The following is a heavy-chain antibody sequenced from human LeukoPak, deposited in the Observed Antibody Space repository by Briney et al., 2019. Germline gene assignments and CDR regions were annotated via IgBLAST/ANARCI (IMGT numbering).Heavy chain of an antibody. V-gene: IGHV1-2*02. Sequence: ASVKVSCTASGYMFTGQFIHWVRQAPGQGLEWMGVYNPNSGDTTFSQRFQDRVTMTRDTSINTAFMELSRLTSDDTAVYYCARGGPRGNGFDYWGQGTLVSVSS. D-gene: IGHD6-25*01. J-gene: IGHJ4*02. CDR3: ARGGPRGNGFDY. CDR1: GYMFTGQF. CDR2: YNPNSGDT.